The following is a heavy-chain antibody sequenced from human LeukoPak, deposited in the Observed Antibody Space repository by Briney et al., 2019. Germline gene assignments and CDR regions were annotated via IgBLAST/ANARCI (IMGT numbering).Heavy chain of an antibody. CDR3: ARVRVGATYFDY. Sequence: EASVKVSCKASGYTFTSYDINWVRQATGQGLEWMGWMNPNSGNTGYAQKFQGRVTMTRNTSISTAYMELSRLRSDDTAVYYCARVRVGATYFDYWGQGTLVTVSS. V-gene: IGHV1-8*01. CDR1: GYTFTSYD. J-gene: IGHJ4*02. CDR2: MNPNSGNT. D-gene: IGHD1-26*01.